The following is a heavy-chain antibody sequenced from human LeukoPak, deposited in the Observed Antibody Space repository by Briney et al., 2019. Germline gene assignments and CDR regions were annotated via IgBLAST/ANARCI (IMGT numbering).Heavy chain of an antibody. CDR2: ISSSGSTI. CDR1: GFTFSDYH. Sequence: NPGGSLRLSCAASGFTFSDYHMSWIRQAPGKGLEWVSYISSSGSTIYYADSVKGRFTISRDNAKNSLYLQMNSLRAEDTAVYYCARGRAGIAAAGFDCWGQGTLVTVSS. D-gene: IGHD6-13*01. J-gene: IGHJ4*02. CDR3: ARGRAGIAAAGFDC. V-gene: IGHV3-11*04.